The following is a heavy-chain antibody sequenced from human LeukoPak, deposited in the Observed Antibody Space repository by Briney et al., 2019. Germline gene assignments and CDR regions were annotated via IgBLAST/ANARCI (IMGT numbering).Heavy chain of an antibody. D-gene: IGHD2-21*02. V-gene: IGHV3-74*01. J-gene: IGHJ4*02. CDR1: GFVFSTYW. CDR2: IKTDGSTT. Sequence: PGGSLRLSCAGSGFVFSTYWMHWVRQAPGKGLAWVSRIKTDGSTTYYADSVKGRFTVSRDNAKNTLYLQMNSLRAEDTAVYYCAGGGGLLPLDYWGQGTLVTVSS. CDR3: AGGGGLLPLDY.